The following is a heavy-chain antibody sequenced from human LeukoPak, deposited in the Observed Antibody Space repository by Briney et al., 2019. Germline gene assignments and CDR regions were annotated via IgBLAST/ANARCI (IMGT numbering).Heavy chain of an antibody. CDR1: GYSFSSYE. J-gene: IGHJ5*02. Sequence: ASVKVSCKTSGYSFSSYEINWVRQPPGQGVEWMGWMNPNSGNTAYAQKFQGRITMTRDASIRTAYMELNSLRSEDTAVYYCVRLFVQEPSGWFDPWGQGTLVTVS. V-gene: IGHV1-8*01. CDR3: VRLFVQEPSGWFDP. CDR2: MNPNSGNT. D-gene: IGHD3-10*01.